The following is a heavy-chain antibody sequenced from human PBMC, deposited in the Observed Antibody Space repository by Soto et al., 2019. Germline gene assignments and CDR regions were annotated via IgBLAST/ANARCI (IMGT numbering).Heavy chain of an antibody. CDR1: GGTFSSYA. CDR2: IIPIFGTA. J-gene: IGHJ4*02. Sequence: VKVSCKASGGTFSSYAISWVRQAPGQGLEWMGGIIPIFGTANYAQKFQDRVTITADESTSTAYMELSSLRSEDTAVYYCARDAGGYSGYDPDYWGQGTLVTVSS. V-gene: IGHV1-69*01. D-gene: IGHD5-12*01. CDR3: ARDAGGYSGYDPDY.